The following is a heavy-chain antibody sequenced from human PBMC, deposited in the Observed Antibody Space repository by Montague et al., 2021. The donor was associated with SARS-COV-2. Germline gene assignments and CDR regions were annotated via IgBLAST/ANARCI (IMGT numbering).Heavy chain of an antibody. CDR1: GFTFSSYA. D-gene: IGHD3-3*01. CDR3: ARDHLNRRGAEGFLTIFGVVTSNYFDY. Sequence: SLRLSCAASGFTFSSYAMHWVRQAPGKGLEWVAVISYDGSNKYYXXSLKGRFTISRDNSKNTLYLQMNSLRAEDTAVYYCARDHLNRRGAEGFLTIFGVVTSNYFDYWGQGTLVTVSS. V-gene: IGHV3-30*04. CDR2: ISYDGSNK. J-gene: IGHJ4*02.